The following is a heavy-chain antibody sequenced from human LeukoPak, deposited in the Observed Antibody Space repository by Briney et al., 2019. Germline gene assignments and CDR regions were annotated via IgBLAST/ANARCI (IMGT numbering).Heavy chain of an antibody. CDR2: IYYSGST. Sequence: PSETLSLTCTVSGGSISSYYWSWIRQPPGKGLEWIGYIYYSGSTNYNPSLKGRVTISVDTSKNQFSLKLSSVTAADTAVYYCARGGDSGYDLGWFDPWGQGTLVTVSS. D-gene: IGHD5-12*01. V-gene: IGHV4-59*01. CDR3: ARGGDSGYDLGWFDP. CDR1: GGSISSYY. J-gene: IGHJ5*02.